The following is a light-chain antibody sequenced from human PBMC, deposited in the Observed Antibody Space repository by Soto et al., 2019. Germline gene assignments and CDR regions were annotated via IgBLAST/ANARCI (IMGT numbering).Light chain of an antibody. CDR2: DAS. V-gene: IGKV1D-13*01. Sequence: AIQLTQSPSSLSASVGDRVTITCRASQAISRALAWYQHKPGKPPQLLIHDASTLESGVPSRFSGSGSGIDLTLTISSLQPEDFATYYCQQFSDYPITFGQGTRLEIK. CDR3: QQFSDYPIT. J-gene: IGKJ5*01. CDR1: QAISRA.